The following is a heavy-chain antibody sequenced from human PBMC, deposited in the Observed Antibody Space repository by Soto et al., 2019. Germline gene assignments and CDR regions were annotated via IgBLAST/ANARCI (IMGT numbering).Heavy chain of an antibody. CDR1: VDSINSVDYY. CDR2: VYYSGNT. Sequence: PSETLSLTCVVSVDSINSVDYYWSWILQPPGKGLEWIGYVYYSGNTNYNPSLKSRITISIDRSKKQFSLRLRSVTAGDTAVYYCARSSYSSIAVPQFGSWGQGSRVTVSS. J-gene: IGHJ4*02. CDR3: ARSSYSSIAVPQFGS. D-gene: IGHD6-19*01. V-gene: IGHV4-61*08.